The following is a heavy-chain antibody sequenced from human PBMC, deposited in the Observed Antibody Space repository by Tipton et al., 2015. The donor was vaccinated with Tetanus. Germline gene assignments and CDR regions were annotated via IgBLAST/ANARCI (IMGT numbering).Heavy chain of an antibody. Sequence: QLVQSGAEVKKPGASVKVSCKTSGYTFTRYGITWVRQAPGQGPQWVGWISPLNGNTNYAQNFQGRVTLTTDTSTSTAYMELRSLKSDDTAVYYCARDYFGSGSDYSFDCWGQGTLVTVSS. D-gene: IGHD3-10*01. CDR2: ISPLNGNT. CDR1: GYTFTRYG. CDR3: ARDYFGSGSDYSFDC. J-gene: IGHJ4*02. V-gene: IGHV1-18*01.